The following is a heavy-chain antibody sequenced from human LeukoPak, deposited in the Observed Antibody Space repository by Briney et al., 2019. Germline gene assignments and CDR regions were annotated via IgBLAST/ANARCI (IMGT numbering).Heavy chain of an antibody. D-gene: IGHD5-24*01. V-gene: IGHV4-34*01. CDR2: INHSGST. CDR1: GGSISSYY. Sequence: PSETLSLTCTVSGGSISSYYWSWIRQPPGKGLEWIGEINHSGSTNYNPSLKSRVTISVDTSKNQFSLKLSSVTAADTAVYYCARGGARRDGYNLGYWGQGTLVTVSS. J-gene: IGHJ4*02. CDR3: ARGGARRDGYNLGY.